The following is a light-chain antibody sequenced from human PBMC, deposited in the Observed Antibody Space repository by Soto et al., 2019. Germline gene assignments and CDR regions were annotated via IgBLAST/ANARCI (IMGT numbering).Light chain of an antibody. V-gene: IGKV1-39*01. CDR2: AAP. CDR3: QQSYITPYT. CDR1: QSISVH. J-gene: IGKJ2*01. Sequence: DIQMTQSPSSLSASVGDTVTITCRASQSISVHLNWYQQKPGKVPKLLIYAAPNLQSGVPSSFSGNGSETDFALTNSTLQSEDFATYYCQQSYITPYTFGQGTKLQIK.